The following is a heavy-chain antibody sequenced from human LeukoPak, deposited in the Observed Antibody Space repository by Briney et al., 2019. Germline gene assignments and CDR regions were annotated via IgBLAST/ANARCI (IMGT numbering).Heavy chain of an antibody. Sequence: AAVRVSFKDSGYTFTGYGIRWVRQTPGQGREWMGWIIAYNGNTNYAQKLKGRVTMTTDPSTSTAYMELRSLRSDDTAVYSCARDILEDCTNAVCSPDYWGQGTLVTVSS. CDR2: IIAYNGNT. V-gene: IGHV1-18*01. D-gene: IGHD2-8*01. J-gene: IGHJ4*02. CDR1: GYTFTGYG. CDR3: ARDILEDCTNAVCSPDY.